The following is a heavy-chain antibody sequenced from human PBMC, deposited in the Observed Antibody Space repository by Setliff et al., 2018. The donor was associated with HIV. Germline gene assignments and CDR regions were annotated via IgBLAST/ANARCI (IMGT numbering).Heavy chain of an antibody. Sequence: GGSLRLSCAASGFTFSTYAMSWVRQAPGKGLEWVSTLSGSSGSTYSADSVKGRFTISRDNSKNTLYLQMNSLRAEDTAVYYCAKDREYGSGRTDYYYYYGMDVWGQGTTVTVSS. CDR3: AKDREYGSGRTDYYYYYGMDV. D-gene: IGHD3-10*01. CDR1: GFTFSTYA. V-gene: IGHV3-23*01. J-gene: IGHJ6*02. CDR2: LSGSSGST.